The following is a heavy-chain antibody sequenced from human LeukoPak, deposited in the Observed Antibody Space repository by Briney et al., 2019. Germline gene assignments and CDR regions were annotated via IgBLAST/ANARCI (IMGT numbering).Heavy chain of an antibody. V-gene: IGHV3-23*01. J-gene: IGHJ4*02. Sequence: GGSLRLSCAASGFTFSSYGMDWVRQAPGKGLEWVSGVSNRDGRAYYADSVKGRFTVSRDNSRGTLHLQMSSLRAEDTALYYCASGMSLTGDGPFDFWGQGTLVTVSS. CDR2: VSNRDGRA. CDR3: ASGMSLTGDGPFDF. CDR1: GFTFSSYG. D-gene: IGHD3-9*01.